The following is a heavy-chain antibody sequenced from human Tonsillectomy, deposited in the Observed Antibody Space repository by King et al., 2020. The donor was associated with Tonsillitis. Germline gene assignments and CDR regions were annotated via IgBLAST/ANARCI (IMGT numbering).Heavy chain of an antibody. CDR1: GFTFNTYA. CDR2: INGGDDRT. Sequence: VQLVESGGGLVQPGGSLRLSCAGSGFTFNTYAMSWVRQAPGTALEWVSAINGGDDRTCYADSVKGRFTISRDDSKNTVFVQMNGLRAEDTAVYYCAKESPYSGNYRFYYFDYWGQGPLLTVSS. J-gene: IGHJ4*02. V-gene: IGHV3-23*04. D-gene: IGHD1-26*01. CDR3: AKESPYSGNYRFYYFDY.